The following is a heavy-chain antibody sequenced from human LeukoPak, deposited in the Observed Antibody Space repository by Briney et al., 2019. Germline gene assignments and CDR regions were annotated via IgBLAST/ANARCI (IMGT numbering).Heavy chain of an antibody. CDR3: ATAPEQRYSGSYYGPGY. V-gene: IGHV1-24*01. Sequence: VASVKVSCKVSGYTLTELSVHWVRQAPGKGLEWMGGFDPEDGETIYAQKFQGRVTMTEDTSTDTAYMELSSLRSEDTAVYYCATAPEQRYSGSYYGPGYWGQGTLVTVSS. J-gene: IGHJ4*02. D-gene: IGHD1-26*01. CDR2: FDPEDGET. CDR1: GYTLTELS.